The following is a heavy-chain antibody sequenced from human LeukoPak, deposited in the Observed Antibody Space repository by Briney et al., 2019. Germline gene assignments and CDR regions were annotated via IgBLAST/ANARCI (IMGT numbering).Heavy chain of an antibody. D-gene: IGHD3-10*01. J-gene: IGHJ4*02. CDR3: ARDLILWFGELLHNSGFDY. CDR1: GFTFSRYS. Sequence: GGSLRLSCAASGFTFSRYSMNWVRQAPGKGLVWVSYISSSSSTIYYADSVKGRYTISRDNAKNSLYLQMNSLRAEDTAVYYCARDLILWFGELLHNSGFDYWGQGTLVTVSS. V-gene: IGHV3-48*01. CDR2: ISSSSSTI.